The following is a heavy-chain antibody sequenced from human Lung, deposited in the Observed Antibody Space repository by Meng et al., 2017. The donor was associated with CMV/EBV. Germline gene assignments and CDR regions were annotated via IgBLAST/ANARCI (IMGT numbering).Heavy chain of an antibody. CDR1: GGSFSGYY. Sequence: SXTLSLXCAVYGGSFSGYYWNWIRQPPGKGLEWIGEVNHSGSTTYNPSLKSGVTISVDASKNQFSLNLTEVTAADTAVYSCARVVFPSTWFVFAGPCFDYXGQGXLVTVSS. CDR3: ARVVFPSTWFVFAGPCFDY. J-gene: IGHJ4*02. V-gene: IGHV4-34*01. CDR2: VNHSGST. D-gene: IGHD2-8*01.